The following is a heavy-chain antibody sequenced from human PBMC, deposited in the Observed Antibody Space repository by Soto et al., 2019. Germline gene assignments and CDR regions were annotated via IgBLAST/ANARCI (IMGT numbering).Heavy chain of an antibody. D-gene: IGHD3-9*01. CDR3: VLRFLDYLTATDHCCQMGV. Sequence: EVQLVESGGGLVQPGGSRRLSCAGYGSTFSSFWMHWVRQAPGKGLVWVSHINSAGSRINYADSVQGRFNISRDNARNILYLQINSLRVEDTAAYYWVLRFLDYLTATDHCCQMGVWGKGTTVTVSS. V-gene: IGHV3-74*01. CDR2: INSAGSRI. J-gene: IGHJ6*04. CDR1: GSTFSSFW.